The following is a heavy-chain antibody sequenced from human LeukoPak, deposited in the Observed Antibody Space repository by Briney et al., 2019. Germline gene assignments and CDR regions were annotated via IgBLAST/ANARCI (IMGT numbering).Heavy chain of an antibody. CDR3: ARLPPGAMVRGDDAFDI. J-gene: IGHJ3*02. D-gene: IGHD3-10*01. CDR1: GYSFTSYW. Sequence: GESLKISCKGSGYSFTSYWIGWGRQMPGKGLEWMGIIYPGDSDTRYSPSFQGQVTLSADKSIRTASLQWSSLKSSDTAMYYCARLPPGAMVRGDDAFDIWGQGTMVTVSS. CDR2: IYPGDSDT. V-gene: IGHV5-51*01.